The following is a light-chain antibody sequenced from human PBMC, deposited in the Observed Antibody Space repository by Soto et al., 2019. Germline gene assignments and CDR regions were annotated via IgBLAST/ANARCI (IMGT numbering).Light chain of an antibody. V-gene: IGKV3-20*01. Sequence: EIVLTQSPGTLSLSPGERATLSCRASQSVSSSYLAWYQQKPGQAPRLLIYGASSRATGIPDRFSGSGSGTDFTLTISRLEPEDFAVYYCKQYGSSPLTFGGGTNVDIK. CDR3: KQYGSSPLT. CDR2: GAS. J-gene: IGKJ4*01. CDR1: QSVSSSY.